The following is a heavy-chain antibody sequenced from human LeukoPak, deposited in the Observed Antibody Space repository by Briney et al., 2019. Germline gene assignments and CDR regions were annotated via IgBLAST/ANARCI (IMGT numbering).Heavy chain of an antibody. D-gene: IGHD3-22*01. CDR3: ARYYYDSSRGAY. CDR2: IKSDGSST. V-gene: IGHV3-74*01. CDR1: GFTFSTYW. J-gene: IGHJ4*02. Sequence: GGSLRLSCAASGFTFSTYWMHWFRQAPGKGLLWVSRIKSDGSSTSYADSVKGRFTISRDNARNTLFLQMNSLRAEDTAVYYCARYYYDSSRGAYWGQGTLVTVSS.